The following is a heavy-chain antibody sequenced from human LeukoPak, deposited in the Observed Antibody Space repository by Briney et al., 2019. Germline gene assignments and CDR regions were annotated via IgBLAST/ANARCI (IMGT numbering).Heavy chain of an antibody. D-gene: IGHD3-3*01. Sequence: ASVKVSCKASGGTFSSYAISWVRQAPGQGLEWMGRIIPILGIANYAQKFQGRVTITADKSTSTAYMELSSLRSEDTAVYYCARGVGSQYYDFWSGYFPHFDYWGQGTLVTVSS. J-gene: IGHJ4*02. CDR2: IIPILGIA. CDR3: ARGVGSQYYDFWSGYFPHFDY. V-gene: IGHV1-69*04. CDR1: GGTFSSYA.